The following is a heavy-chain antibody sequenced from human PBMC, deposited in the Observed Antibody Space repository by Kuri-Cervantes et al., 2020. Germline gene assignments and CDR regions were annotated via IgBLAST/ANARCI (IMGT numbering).Heavy chain of an antibody. CDR1: GGSISSGDYY. V-gene: IGHV4-30-4*01. CDR3: ASVTGTGFPDY. CDR2: IYYSGST. Sequence: SETLSLTCTVSGGSISSGDYYWSWIRQPPGKGLEWIGYIYYSGSTYYNPSLRSRVTVSVDTSKNQFSLKLNSVTAADTAIYYCASVTGTGFPDYWGQGARVTVSS. D-gene: IGHD2-8*02. J-gene: IGHJ4*02.